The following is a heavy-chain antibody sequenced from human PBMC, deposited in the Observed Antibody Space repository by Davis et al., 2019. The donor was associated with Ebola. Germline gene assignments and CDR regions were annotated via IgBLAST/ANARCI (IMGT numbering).Heavy chain of an antibody. J-gene: IGHJ4*02. V-gene: IGHV4-31*03. D-gene: IGHD4-17*01. CDR1: GGSIGSGTYF. CDR2: IYYSGST. Sequence: PSETLSLTCTVSGGSIGSGTYFWSWIRQLPGKGLECIGYIYYSGSTYYNPSLKSRVTISADTSKNQFSLKLSSVTAADTAVYYCARGTLPYTVPPPRRFDYWGQGTLVTVSS. CDR3: ARGTLPYTVPPPRRFDY.